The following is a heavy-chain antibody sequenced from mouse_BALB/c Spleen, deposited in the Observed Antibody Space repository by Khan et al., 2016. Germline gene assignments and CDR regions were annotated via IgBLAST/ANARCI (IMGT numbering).Heavy chain of an antibody. J-gene: IGHJ4*01. V-gene: IGHV4-2*02. CDR3: ARLGVTRAMDY. CDR2: INPGSSTI. Sequence: EVKLLESGGGLVQPGGSLNLSCAASGFDFSRYWMSWARQAPGKGQEWIGEINPGSSTINYTPSLKDKFIISRDNANNTLYLQMSKVRSEDTALYYCARLGVTRAMDYWGQGTSVTVSS. CDR1: GFDFSRYW.